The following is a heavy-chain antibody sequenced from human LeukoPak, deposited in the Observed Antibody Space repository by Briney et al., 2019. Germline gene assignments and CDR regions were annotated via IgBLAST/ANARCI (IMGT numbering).Heavy chain of an antibody. CDR3: ARDGMVGQVRGAYYMDV. V-gene: IGHV3-21*01. D-gene: IGHD3-10*01. CDR1: GFTFSSYS. CDR2: ISSSSSYI. Sequence: GGSLRPSCAASGFTFSSYSMNWVRQGPGKGLECVSSISSSSSYIYYADSVKGRFTISRDNAKNSLYLQMNSLRAEDTAVYYCARDGMVGQVRGAYYMDVWGKGTTVTVSS. J-gene: IGHJ6*03.